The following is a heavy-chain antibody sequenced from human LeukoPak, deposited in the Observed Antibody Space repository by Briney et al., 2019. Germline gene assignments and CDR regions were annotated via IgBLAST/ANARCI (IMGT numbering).Heavy chain of an antibody. Sequence: SQTLSLTCVISGDSVSSDSAAWNWVRQSPSRGLEWLGRTYYRSRWYSDYTTPLTGRMTINSDTSKNQFSLQLNSVTPDDTAVYYCARVGHDGSLGFWGQGTLVTVSS. CDR3: ARVGHDGSLGF. D-gene: IGHD3-10*01. J-gene: IGHJ4*02. CDR2: TYYRSRWYS. V-gene: IGHV6-1*01. CDR1: GDSVSSDSAA.